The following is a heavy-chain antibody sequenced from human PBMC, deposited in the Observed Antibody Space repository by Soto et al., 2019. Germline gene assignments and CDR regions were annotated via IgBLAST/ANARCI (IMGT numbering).Heavy chain of an antibody. CDR3: ARDNYGPFDY. CDR2: IDPRSGDR. J-gene: IGHJ4*02. D-gene: IGHD3-10*01. V-gene: IGHV1-2*02. CDR1: GYTFTDLY. Sequence: ASVKVSCKPSGYTFTDLYIHWVRQAPGQGLEWMGWIDPRSGDRRNTQKFRGRVTMSRDTSTSTVYMELSSLTSDATPVYYCARDNYGPFDYWGQGTLVTVSS.